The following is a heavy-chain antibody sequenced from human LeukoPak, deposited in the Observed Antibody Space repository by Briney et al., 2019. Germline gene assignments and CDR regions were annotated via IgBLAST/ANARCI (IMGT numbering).Heavy chain of an antibody. V-gene: IGHV4-30-2*01. D-gene: IGHD2-15*01. Sequence: PSQTLSLTCAVSGGSISSGGYSWRWIRQPPGKGLEWIGYIYHSGSTYYNPSLKSRVTISVDRSKNQFSLKLSSVTAADTAVYYCARGGGPTPFDYWGQGTLVTVSS. CDR1: GGSISSGGYS. CDR3: ARGGGPTPFDY. CDR2: IYHSGST. J-gene: IGHJ4*02.